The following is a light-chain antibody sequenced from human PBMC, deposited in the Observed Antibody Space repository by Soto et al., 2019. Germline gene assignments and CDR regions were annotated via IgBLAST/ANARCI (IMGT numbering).Light chain of an antibody. V-gene: IGKV1-9*01. J-gene: IGKJ5*01. CDR3: QQFKSYPVT. Sequence: DIQLTQSPSFLSASVGDRVTITCRASQDINTYLAWYQVKSGKAPKLLVYAASTLQSGVPSKFSGSGSGTGFALTINDLQPEDFATYYCQQFKSYPVTFGQGTRLDIK. CDR1: QDINTY. CDR2: AAS.